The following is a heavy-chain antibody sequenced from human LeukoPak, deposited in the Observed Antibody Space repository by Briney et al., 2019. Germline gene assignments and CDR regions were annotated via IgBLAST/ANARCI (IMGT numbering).Heavy chain of an antibody. J-gene: IGHJ4*02. Sequence: MPGGSLRLSCAASGFPFSGYSMNWVRQAPGKGLEWVSSISSSSSYIYYADSVKGRFTISRDNAKNSLYLQVNSLRAEDTAVYYWGRGLGGDGVFDYWGQGTLVTVSS. V-gene: IGHV3-21*01. CDR2: ISSSSSYI. CDR3: GRGLGGDGVFDY. D-gene: IGHD3-16*01. CDR1: GFPFSGYS.